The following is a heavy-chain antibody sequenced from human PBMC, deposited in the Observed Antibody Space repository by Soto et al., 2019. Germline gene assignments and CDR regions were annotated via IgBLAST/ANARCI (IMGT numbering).Heavy chain of an antibody. CDR3: TTDHRWLTGRLFDY. D-gene: IGHD6-19*01. V-gene: IGHV3-15*01. J-gene: IGHJ4*02. CDR2: IKSKTDGGTT. Sequence: EVQLVESGGGLVKPGGSLRLSCAASGFTFSNAWMSWVRQAPGKGLEWVGRIKSKTDGGTTDYAAPVKGRFTISRDDSKNTLYLQMNSLKTEDTAVYYCTTDHRWLTGRLFDYWGQGTLVTVSS. CDR1: GFTFSNAW.